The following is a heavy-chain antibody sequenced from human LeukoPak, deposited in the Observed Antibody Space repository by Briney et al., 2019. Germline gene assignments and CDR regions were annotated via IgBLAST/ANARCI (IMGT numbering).Heavy chain of an antibody. Sequence: SETLSLTCAVYGGSFSGYYWSWIRQPPGKGLEWIGEINHSGSTNYNPSLKSRVTISVDTSKNQFSLKLSSVTAADTAVYYCARDSFPHDYGDLNYFDYWGQGTLVTVSS. J-gene: IGHJ4*02. D-gene: IGHD4-17*01. CDR1: GGSFSGYY. V-gene: IGHV4-34*01. CDR3: ARDSFPHDYGDLNYFDY. CDR2: INHSGST.